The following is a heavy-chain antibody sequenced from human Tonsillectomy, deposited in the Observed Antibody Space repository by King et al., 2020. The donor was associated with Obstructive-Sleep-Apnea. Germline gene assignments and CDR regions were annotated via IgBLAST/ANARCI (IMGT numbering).Heavy chain of an antibody. J-gene: IGHJ5*02. D-gene: IGHD2-2*01. CDR2: IREDGSEM. Sequence: VQLVESGGGLVQPGGSLRLSCAASGFTFSSYSMSWVRQAPGKGLEWVASIREDGSEMYYVDSLKGRVTISRDNAKNSLYLQLNSLRAEDTAVYYCARGSYCGSSSCYGDGNWFDPWGQGTLVTVSS. CDR3: ARGSYCGSSSCYGDGNWFDP. CDR1: GFTFSSYS. V-gene: IGHV3-7*03.